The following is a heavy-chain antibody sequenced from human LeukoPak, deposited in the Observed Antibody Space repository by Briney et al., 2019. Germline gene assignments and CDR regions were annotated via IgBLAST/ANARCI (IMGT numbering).Heavy chain of an antibody. V-gene: IGHV3-21*01. CDR1: GFTFSSYS. CDR2: ISSSSSYI. CDR3: ARVSDCSSTSCSARYYYYYGMDV. D-gene: IGHD2-2*01. Sequence: GGSLRLSCAASGFTFSSYSMNWVRQAPGKGLEWVSSISSSSSYIYYADSVKGRFTIYRDNAKNSLYLQMNSLRAEDTAVYYCARVSDCSSTSCSARYYYYYGMDVWGQGTTVTVSS. J-gene: IGHJ6*02.